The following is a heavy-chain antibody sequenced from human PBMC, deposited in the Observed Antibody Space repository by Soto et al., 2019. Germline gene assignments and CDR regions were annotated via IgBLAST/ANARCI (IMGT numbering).Heavy chain of an antibody. J-gene: IGHJ4*02. CDR2: INPNSGGT. CDR1: GYTFTGYY. Sequence: QVQLVQSGAEVKKPGASVKVSCKASGYTFTGYYMHWVRQAPGQGLEWMGWINPNSGGTNYAQKFQGRVTMTRDTSINTAYMELSRLRSDDTAVYYCARGRSGRRVGAAAHLSLMDLWGQGTLVTVSS. CDR3: ARGRSGRRVGAAAHLSLMDL. D-gene: IGHD6-13*01. V-gene: IGHV1-2*02.